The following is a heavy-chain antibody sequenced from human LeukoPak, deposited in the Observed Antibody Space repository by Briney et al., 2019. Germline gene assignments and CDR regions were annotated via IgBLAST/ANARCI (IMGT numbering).Heavy chain of an antibody. Sequence: PSETLSLTCAVYGGSFSGYYWSWIRQPPGKGLEWIGEINHSGRTNYNPSLKRRVTISVDTSKTQFSLKLSSETAAHTAVYYCARGERGNYYMDVRGKGTTVTVSS. V-gene: IGHV4-34*01. D-gene: IGHD1-26*01. CDR1: GGSFSGYY. CDR3: ARGERGNYYMDV. J-gene: IGHJ6*03. CDR2: INHSGRT.